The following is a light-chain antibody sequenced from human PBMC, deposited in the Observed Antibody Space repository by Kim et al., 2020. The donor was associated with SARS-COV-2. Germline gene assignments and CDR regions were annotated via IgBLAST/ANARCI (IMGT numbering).Light chain of an antibody. V-gene: IGLV2-11*03. J-gene: IGLJ3*02. CDR1: SSDVGGYNY. CDR2: DVS. Sequence: GQSVTISCNGTSSDVGGYNYVSWYQQHPCKPPKVRIYDVSKWPSGVPDRFAGSKSGNTAYLTISGLQAEDEAGYYCCSYAGSYTWVFGGGTQLTVL. CDR3: CSYAGSYTWV.